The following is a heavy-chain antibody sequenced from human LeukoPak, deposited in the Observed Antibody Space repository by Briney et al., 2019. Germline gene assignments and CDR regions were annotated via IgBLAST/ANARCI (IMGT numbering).Heavy chain of an antibody. CDR2: ISSSSSYI. CDR3: ARVTVGATREFDY. CDR1: GFTFSNAW. Sequence: PGGSLRLSCAASGFTFSNAWMSWVRQAPGKGLEWVSSISSSSSYIYYADSVKGRFTISRDNAKNSLYLQMNSLRAEDTAVYYCARVTVGATREFDYWGQGTLVTVSS. D-gene: IGHD1-26*01. V-gene: IGHV3-21*01. J-gene: IGHJ4*02.